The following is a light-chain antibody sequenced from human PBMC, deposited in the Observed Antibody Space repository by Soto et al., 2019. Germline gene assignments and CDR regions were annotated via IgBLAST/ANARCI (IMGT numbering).Light chain of an antibody. Sequence: DVVMTQTPLSSPVTLGQPASISCRSTQSLVHSDGNTYLSWLHQRPGQPPRLLIYKVSNRFSGVPDRFSGSGAETDFTLKISRVEADDVCIYFCMHATQSSYTFGQGTKLEIK. V-gene: IGKV2-24*01. CDR1: QSLVHSDGNTY. CDR3: MHATQSSYT. CDR2: KVS. J-gene: IGKJ2*01.